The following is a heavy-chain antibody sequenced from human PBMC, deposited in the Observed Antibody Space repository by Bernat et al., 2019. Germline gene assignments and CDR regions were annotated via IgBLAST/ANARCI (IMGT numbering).Heavy chain of an antibody. CDR3: ATTPSSYSYGYQLGYFDL. CDR1: GFTVSSNY. J-gene: IGHJ2*01. V-gene: IGHV3-53*02. CDR2: IYSGGST. Sequence: EVQLVETGGGLIQPGGSLRLSCAASGFTVSSNYMSWVRQAPGKGLEWVSVIYSGGSTYYADSVKGRFTISRDNSKNTLYLQMNSLRAEDTAVYYCATTPSSYSYGYQLGYFDLWGRGTLVTVSS. D-gene: IGHD5-18*01.